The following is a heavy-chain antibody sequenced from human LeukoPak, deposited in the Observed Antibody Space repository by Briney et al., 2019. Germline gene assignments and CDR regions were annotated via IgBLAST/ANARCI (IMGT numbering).Heavy chain of an antibody. CDR3: ARARKSGGITMIRGVKDRGWFDP. Sequence: GGSLRLSCAASGFTFSNYGMHWVRQAPGKGLEWVAFIRYDGSNKCYADSVKGRFTISRDNSKNTLYLQMNSLRAEETAEYYCARARKSGGITMIRGVKDRGWFDPWGQGTLVTVSS. V-gene: IGHV3-30*02. CDR1: GFTFSNYG. CDR2: IRYDGSNK. J-gene: IGHJ5*02. D-gene: IGHD3-10*01.